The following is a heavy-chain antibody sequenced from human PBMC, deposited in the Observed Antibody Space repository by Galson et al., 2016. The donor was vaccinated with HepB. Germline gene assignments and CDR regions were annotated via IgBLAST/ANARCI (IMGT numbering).Heavy chain of an antibody. Sequence: SLRLSCAASGFTFSRYGMQWVRQAPGKGLEWVSYISYDGSDRKYADSVKGRFTVSRDNSKYTLYLQMNSLRAEDAAVYYCTKDSSSPIWHPWGQGTLVTVSS. V-gene: IGHV3-30*18. CDR3: TKDSSSPIWHP. D-gene: IGHD2-2*01. CDR2: ISYDGSDR. CDR1: GFTFSRYG. J-gene: IGHJ5*02.